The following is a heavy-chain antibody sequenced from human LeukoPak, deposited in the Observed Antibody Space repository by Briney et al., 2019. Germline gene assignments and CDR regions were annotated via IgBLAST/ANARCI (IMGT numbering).Heavy chain of an antibody. J-gene: IGHJ4*02. V-gene: IGHV1-69*05. Sequence: SVKVSCKASGGTFSSYAISWVRQAPGQGLEWMGGIIPIFGTANYSQKFQGRVTITTGESTSTAYMELSSLRSEDTAVYYCARGPELERFDYWGQGTLVTVSS. CDR3: ARGPELERFDY. CDR1: GGTFSSYA. D-gene: IGHD1-1*01. CDR2: IIPIFGTA.